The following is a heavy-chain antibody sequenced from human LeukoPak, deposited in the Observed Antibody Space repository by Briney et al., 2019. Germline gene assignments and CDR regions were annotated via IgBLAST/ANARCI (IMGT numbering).Heavy chain of an antibody. D-gene: IGHD3-10*01. CDR3: ATWRVPGYFDY. J-gene: IGHJ4*02. Sequence: GGSLRLSCAASGFTVSNNYTSWVRQAPGKGLEWVSVIFSGGSTYYADSVKGRFTISRDNFKNTLYLQMNSLRPEDTAVYFCATWRVPGYFDYWGQGTLLTVSS. CDR2: IFSGGST. V-gene: IGHV3-66*02. CDR1: GFTVSNNY.